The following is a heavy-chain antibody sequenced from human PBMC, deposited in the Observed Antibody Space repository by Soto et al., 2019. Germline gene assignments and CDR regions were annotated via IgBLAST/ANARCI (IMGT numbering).Heavy chain of an antibody. CDR2: ISAYNGNT. D-gene: IGHD1-7*01. Sequence: ASVKVSCKASGYTFTSYGISWVRQAPGQGLEWMGWISAYNGNTNYAQKLQGRVTMTTDTSTSTAYMELRSLRSDDTAMYYCARLKGELELLSDWYFDLWGRGTLVTVSS. J-gene: IGHJ2*01. CDR3: ARLKGELELLSDWYFDL. V-gene: IGHV1-18*01. CDR1: GYTFTSYG.